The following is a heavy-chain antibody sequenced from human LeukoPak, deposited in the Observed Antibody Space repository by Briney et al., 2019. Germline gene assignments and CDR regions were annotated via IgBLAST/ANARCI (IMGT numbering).Heavy chain of an antibody. CDR2: ISGSGGNT. CDR1: GFTFSSYA. D-gene: IGHD3-10*01. V-gene: IGHV3-23*01. CDR3: ACGELLLFGY. Sequence: GGSLRLSCAAYGFTFSSYAMSWVRQAPGKGLEWVSTISGSGGNTYYADSVKGRFTISRDNSENTLYLQMNSLRAEDTAVYYCACGELLLFGYWGQGTLVTVSS. J-gene: IGHJ4*02.